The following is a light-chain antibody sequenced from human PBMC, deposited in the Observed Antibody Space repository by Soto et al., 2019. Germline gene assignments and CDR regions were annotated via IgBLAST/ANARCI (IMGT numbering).Light chain of an antibody. CDR2: GAS. CDR3: QHYGSSPRA. V-gene: IGKV3-20*01. CDR1: QSVSSRY. J-gene: IGKJ1*01. Sequence: EILLTQSPGTLSLSPGERATLSCRASQSVSSRYSAWYQQKPGQAPRLLIYGASTRATGIPDRFSGSGSETDFTLTISRLEPEDFAVYYCQHYGSSPRAFGQGTKVDIK.